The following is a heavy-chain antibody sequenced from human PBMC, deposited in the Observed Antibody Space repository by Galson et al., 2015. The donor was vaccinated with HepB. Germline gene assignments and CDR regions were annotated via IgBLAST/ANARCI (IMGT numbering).Heavy chain of an antibody. V-gene: IGHV4-30-4*01. CDR1: GGSINTGDYY. CDR3: ARVPNFDYYFDY. J-gene: IGHJ4*02. D-gene: IGHD1-1*01. CDR2: IYYSGDT. Sequence: TLSLTCTVSGGSINTGDYYWSWIRQPPGKGLEWIGFIYYSGDTYYNPSLKGRVTISVDTSKNQFSLRLSSVTAADTAVYYCARVPNFDYYFDYWGQGALVTVSS.